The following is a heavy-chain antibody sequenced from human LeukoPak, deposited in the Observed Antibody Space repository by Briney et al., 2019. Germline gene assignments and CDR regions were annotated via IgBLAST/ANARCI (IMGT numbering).Heavy chain of an antibody. CDR1: GGSISSGSYY. CDR3: ARDIGQGIDY. V-gene: IGHV4-39*02. CDR2: IYYSGST. Sequence: PSETLSLTCTVSGGSISSGSYYWGWIRQPPGKGLEWIGSIYYSGSTYYNPSLKSRVTISVDTSKNQFSLKLSSVTAADTAVYYCARDIGQGIDYWGQGTLVTVSS. D-gene: IGHD1-26*01. J-gene: IGHJ4*02.